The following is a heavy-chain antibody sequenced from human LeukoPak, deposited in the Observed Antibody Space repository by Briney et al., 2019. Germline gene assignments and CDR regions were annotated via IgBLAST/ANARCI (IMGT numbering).Heavy chain of an antibody. CDR2: IYYSGST. CDR1: SGSISSYY. D-gene: IGHD3-3*01. J-gene: IGHJ5*02. CDR3: ARILEWPNWFDP. V-gene: IGHV4-59*01. Sequence: SETLSLTCTVSSGSISSYYWSWIRQPPGKGLEWIGYIYYSGSTNYNPSLKSRVTISVDTSKNQFSLKLSSVTAADTAVYYCARILEWPNWFDPWGQGTLVTVSS.